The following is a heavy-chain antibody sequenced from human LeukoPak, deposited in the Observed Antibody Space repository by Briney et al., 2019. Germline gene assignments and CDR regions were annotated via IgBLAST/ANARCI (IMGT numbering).Heavy chain of an antibody. D-gene: IGHD3-22*01. CDR3: KGYYDSSGLDY. CDR1: GFTFSSYG. V-gene: IGHV3-30*03. CDR2: IFSDGIDK. J-gene: IGHJ4*02. Sequence: PGGSLRLSCAASGFTFSSYGMHWVRQAPGKGLEWVALIFSDGIDKYHADSVKGRFTISRDNSKNTLYLQMNSLRAEDTAVYYCKGYYDSSGLDYWGQGTLVTVSS.